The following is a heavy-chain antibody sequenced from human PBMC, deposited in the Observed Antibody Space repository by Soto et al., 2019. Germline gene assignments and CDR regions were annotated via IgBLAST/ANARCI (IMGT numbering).Heavy chain of an antibody. CDR2: IKQDGSEK. J-gene: IGHJ6*02. CDR1: GFTFSSYW. D-gene: IGHD6-19*01. CDR3: ARVGSSGWSPYGMDV. V-gene: IGHV3-7*05. Sequence: GGSLRLSCAASGFTFSSYWMSWVRQAPGKGLEWVANIKQDGSEKYYVDSVKGRFTISRDNAKNSLYLQMNSLRAEDTAVYYCARVGSSGWSPYGMDVWGQGTTVTVSS.